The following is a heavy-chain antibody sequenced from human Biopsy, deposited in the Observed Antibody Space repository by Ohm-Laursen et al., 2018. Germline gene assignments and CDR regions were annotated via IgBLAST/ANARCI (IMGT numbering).Heavy chain of an antibody. CDR1: GFTFSSYG. J-gene: IGHJ3*02. CDR3: ATSTMVRSSGHAFDI. D-gene: IGHD3-10*01. V-gene: IGHV3-33*01. CDR2: IWYDGFNR. Sequence: SLRLSCAASGFTFSSYGMHWVRQAPGKGLEWVAFIWYDGFNRYYADSVKGRFTISRDNSKNTLDLQMNSLRAEDTAVYYCATSTMVRSSGHAFDIWGQGAVVTVS.